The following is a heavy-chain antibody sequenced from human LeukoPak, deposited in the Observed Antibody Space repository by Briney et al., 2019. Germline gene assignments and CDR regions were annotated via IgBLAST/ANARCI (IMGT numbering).Heavy chain of an antibody. CDR2: LYYSGST. D-gene: IGHD2-21*02. CDR3: ARDLYCGGDCHYSFDY. Sequence: SETLSLTCTVSGGSISSGDYYWSWIRQPPGKGLEWIGYLYYSGSTNYNPSLKGRVTISVDTSKNQFSLKLSSVTAADTAVYYCARDLYCGGDCHYSFDYWGQGTLVTVSS. CDR1: GGSISSGDYY. J-gene: IGHJ4*02. V-gene: IGHV4-61*08.